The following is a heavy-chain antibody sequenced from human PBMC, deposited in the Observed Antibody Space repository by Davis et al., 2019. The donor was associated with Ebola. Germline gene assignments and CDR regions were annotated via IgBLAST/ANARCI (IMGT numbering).Heavy chain of an antibody. CDR2: ISWNSGSI. CDR3: AKAGFGTRELLGWFDP. J-gene: IGHJ5*02. CDR1: GFTFDDYA. V-gene: IGHV3-9*01. D-gene: IGHD1-26*01. Sequence: SLKISCAASGFTFDDYAMHWVRQAPGKGLEWVSGISWNSGSIGYADSVKGRFTISRDNAKNSLYLQMNSLRAEDTALYYCAKAGFGTRELLGWFDPWGQGTLVTVSS.